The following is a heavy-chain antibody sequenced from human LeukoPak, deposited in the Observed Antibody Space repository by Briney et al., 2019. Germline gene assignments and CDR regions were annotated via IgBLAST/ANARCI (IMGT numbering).Heavy chain of an antibody. V-gene: IGHV1-46*01. J-gene: IGHJ4*02. CDR1: GYTFTTYY. D-gene: IGHD3-10*01. CDR3: ARDKMRLLDYGSGSYDY. Sequence: GASVTVSCKASGYTFTTYYMHWVRQAPGQGLEWMGIINPSGGSTSYAQKFQGRVTMTRDTSTSTVYMELSSLRSEDTAVYYCARDKMRLLDYGSGSYDYWGQGTLVTVSS. CDR2: INPSGGST.